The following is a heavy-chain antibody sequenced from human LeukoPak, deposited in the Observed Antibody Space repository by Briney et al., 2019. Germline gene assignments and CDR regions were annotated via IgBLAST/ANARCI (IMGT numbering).Heavy chain of an antibody. CDR2: ISSSSSTL. V-gene: IGHV3-48*02. CDR3: ARDLGARSP. D-gene: IGHD4-17*01. J-gene: IGHJ5*02. Sequence: GGSLRLSCVASGFPFSSYWMTWVRQAPGKGLEWVSYISSSSSTLYYADPVKGRFTISRDNAKNSLYLQMNSLRDEDTAVYYCARDLGARSPWGQGTLVTVSS. CDR1: GFPFSSYW.